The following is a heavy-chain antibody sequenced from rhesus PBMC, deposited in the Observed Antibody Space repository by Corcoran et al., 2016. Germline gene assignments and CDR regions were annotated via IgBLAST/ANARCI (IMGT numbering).Heavy chain of an antibody. D-gene: IGHD6-25*01. CDR2: IRSKYNNYAT. CDR3: TTHSLYSGSWNYIY. V-gene: IGHV3-186*02. CDR1: GFTCSDSA. J-gene: IGHJ4*01. Sequence: EVQLVESGGGLVPPGGSLRLSCAAPGFTCSDSAMCLVRQEYGKGLEWVGYIRSKYNNYATESAASVKGRFTISRYDSKNTLYLQMNSLKTEDTAVYYCTTHSLYSGSWNYIYWGQGVLVTVSS.